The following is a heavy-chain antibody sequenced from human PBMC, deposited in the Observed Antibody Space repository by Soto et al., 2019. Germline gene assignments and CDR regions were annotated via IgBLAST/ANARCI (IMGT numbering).Heavy chain of an antibody. CDR2: ISSSSSTI. CDR3: ARDLSDYYDSSGNDY. Sequence: ESGGGLVQPGGSLRLSCAASGFTFSSYSMNWVRQAPGKGLEWVSYISSSSSTIYYADSVKGRFTISRDNAKNSLYLQMNSLRDEDTAVYYCARDLSDYYDSSGNDYWGQGTLVTVSS. CDR1: GFTFSSYS. V-gene: IGHV3-48*02. D-gene: IGHD3-22*01. J-gene: IGHJ4*02.